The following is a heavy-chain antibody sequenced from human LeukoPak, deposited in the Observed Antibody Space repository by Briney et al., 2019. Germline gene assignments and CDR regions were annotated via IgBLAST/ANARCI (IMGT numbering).Heavy chain of an antibody. CDR1: GYTFTSYG. V-gene: IGHV1-18*01. CDR3: ARVMWDDYGDYVSHYYFDY. CDR2: ISAYNGNT. Sequence: ASVKVSCKASGYTFTSYGISWVRQAPGQGLESMGWISAYNGNTNYAQKLQGRVTMTTDTSTSTAYMELRSLRSDDTAVYYCARVMWDDYGDYVSHYYFDYWGQGTLVTVSS. J-gene: IGHJ4*02. D-gene: IGHD4-17*01.